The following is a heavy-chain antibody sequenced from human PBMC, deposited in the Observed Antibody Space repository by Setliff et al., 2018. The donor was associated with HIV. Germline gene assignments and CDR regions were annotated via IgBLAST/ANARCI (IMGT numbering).Heavy chain of an antibody. CDR1: GYTFTDNY. Sequence: ASVKVSCKASGYTFTDNYIHWVRQAPGQGLEWMAWINSASGGTNYAQNFQGRVTVTRDTSINTVYLEVNGLKSDDTAVYYCAIGRGSYYDSSGHHYMDVWGKGTTVTVSS. V-gene: IGHV1-2*02. CDR3: AIGRGSYYDSSGHHYMDV. J-gene: IGHJ6*03. CDR2: INSASGGT. D-gene: IGHD3-22*01.